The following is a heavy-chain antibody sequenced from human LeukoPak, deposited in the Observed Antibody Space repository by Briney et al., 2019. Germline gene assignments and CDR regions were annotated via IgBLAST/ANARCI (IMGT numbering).Heavy chain of an antibody. Sequence: SETLSLTCTVSGDSISSYYWSWIRQPPGRGLEWIGYICYSGSTNSNPSLKSRDTISVDPPKNQFSLRLASVTAQGTVVFYCARLSGYDWESFYDYWGQGTLVTVSS. D-gene: IGHD5-12*01. J-gene: IGHJ4*02. CDR2: ICYSGST. CDR1: GDSISSYY. V-gene: IGHV4-59*01. CDR3: ARLSGYDWESFYDY.